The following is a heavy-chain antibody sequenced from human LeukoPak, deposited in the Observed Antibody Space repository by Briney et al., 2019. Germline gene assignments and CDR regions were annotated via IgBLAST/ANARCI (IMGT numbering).Heavy chain of an antibody. CDR1: GFSFSGYG. V-gene: IGHV3-30*18. CDR3: VKDWRWELPIYGFNV. J-gene: IGHJ3*01. CDR2: ISYDGANK. D-gene: IGHD1-26*01. Sequence: GGSMRLSCAASGFSFSGYGMHWVRQAPGKGLEWMSFISYDGANKYYADSVKGRFTISRDNSKNTLYLQMNSLRVEDTAAYYCVKDWRWELPIYGFNVWGQGTMVTVSS.